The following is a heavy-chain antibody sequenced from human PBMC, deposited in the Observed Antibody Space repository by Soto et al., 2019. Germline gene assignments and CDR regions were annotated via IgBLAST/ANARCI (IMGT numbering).Heavy chain of an antibody. CDR1: GGSFSGYY. J-gene: IGHJ5*02. V-gene: IGHV4-34*01. D-gene: IGHD3-10*01. Sequence: SETLSLTCAVYGGSFSGYYWSWIRQPPGKGLEWIGEINHSGSTNYNPSLKSRVTISVDTSKNQFSLKLSSVTAADTAVYYCARTRYYYGSGSYYNWLDPWGQGTLVTVSS. CDR2: INHSGST. CDR3: ARTRYYYGSGSYYNWLDP.